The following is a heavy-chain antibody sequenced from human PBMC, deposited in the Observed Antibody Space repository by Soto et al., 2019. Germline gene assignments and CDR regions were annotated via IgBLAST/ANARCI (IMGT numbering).Heavy chain of an antibody. Sequence: QITLKESGPTLVKPTQTLTLTCTFSGFSLSTSGVGVGWIRQPPGKALEWLALIYWDDDKSYSPSLKSRLTITNDTSKNQVVLTMTIMDPVDTATYYCKHSLITVGNWYFDHWGRGTLVTVSS. J-gene: IGHJ2*01. CDR3: KHSLITVGNWYFDH. D-gene: IGHD7-27*01. CDR2: IYWDDDK. CDR1: GFSLSTSGVG. V-gene: IGHV2-5*02.